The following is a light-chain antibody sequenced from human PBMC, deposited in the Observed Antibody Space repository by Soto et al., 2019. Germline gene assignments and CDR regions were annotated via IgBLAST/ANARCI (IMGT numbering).Light chain of an antibody. CDR1: QSVNSY. J-gene: IGKJ1*01. CDR3: QQRSNWPPT. V-gene: IGKV3-11*01. CDR2: DAS. Sequence: EIVLTQSPATLSLSPGERATLSCRASQSVNSYLVWYQQRPGQAPRLLIYDASNRATGIPARFSGSGSGTDFTLTINSLDPEDFAVYYCQQRSNWPPTFGQGTRWIS.